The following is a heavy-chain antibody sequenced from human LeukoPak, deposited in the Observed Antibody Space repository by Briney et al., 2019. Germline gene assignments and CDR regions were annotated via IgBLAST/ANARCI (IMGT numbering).Heavy chain of an antibody. J-gene: IGHJ4*02. V-gene: IGHV1-46*01. D-gene: IGHD4-17*01. CDR1: GYTFTRYY. CDR2: INPSGGGT. Sequence: ASVKVSCKASGYTFTRYYMHWVRQAPGQRLEWMGIINPSGGGTNYAQEFQGRVSMTSDTSTSTVYMELSSLRSEDTAVYYCARGMTTVTTCDFWGQGTLVTVSS. CDR3: ARGMTTVTTCDF.